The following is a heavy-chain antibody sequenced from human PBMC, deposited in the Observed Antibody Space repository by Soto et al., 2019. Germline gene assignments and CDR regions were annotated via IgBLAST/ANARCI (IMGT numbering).Heavy chain of an antibody. J-gene: IGHJ3*02. CDR1: GYSFTSYW. D-gene: IGHD4-17*01. V-gene: IGHV5-51*01. Sequence: GESLKISCKGSGYSFTSYWIGWVRQMPGKGLEWMGIIYPGDSDTRYSPSFQGQVTISADKSISTAYLQWSSLKASDTAMYYCARHKGSLREGDYDYAFDIRGQGTTVTGSS. CDR2: IYPGDSDT. CDR3: ARHKGSLREGDYDYAFDI.